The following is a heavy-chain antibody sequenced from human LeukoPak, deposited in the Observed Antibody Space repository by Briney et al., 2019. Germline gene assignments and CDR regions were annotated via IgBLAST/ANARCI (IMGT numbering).Heavy chain of an antibody. CDR3: ARPYCSTSTCRFDY. CDR2: INHSGST. V-gene: IGHV4-39*07. Sequence: PSETLSLTCTVSGASISSGGNYWSWIRQSPGRGLEWIGEINHSGSTNYNPSLKSRVTMSVDTSKNQFSLKLRSVTAADTAVYYCARPYCSTSTCRFDYWGQGTLVTVSS. CDR1: GASISSGGNY. J-gene: IGHJ4*02. D-gene: IGHD2-8*01.